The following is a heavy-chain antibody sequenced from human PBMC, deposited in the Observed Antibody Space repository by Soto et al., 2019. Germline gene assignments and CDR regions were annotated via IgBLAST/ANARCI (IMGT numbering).Heavy chain of an antibody. CDR1: GGSVSNGMYY. J-gene: IGHJ4*02. CDR2: VYFTGTT. CDR3: ARYCKNSDGRHLYYLDY. V-gene: IGHV4-61*01. D-gene: IGHD2-15*01. Sequence: SETLSLTCTVSGGSVSNGMYYWSWLRPPPGKGLEWIGNVYFTGTTIYTPSHKSRVTMSVETYNHQFFLKLTSVTAADTALYYCARYCKNSDGRHLYYLDYWGLGTLVTVSS.